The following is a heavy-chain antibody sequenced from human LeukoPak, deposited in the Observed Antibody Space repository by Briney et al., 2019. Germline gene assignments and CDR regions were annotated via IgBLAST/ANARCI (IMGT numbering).Heavy chain of an antibody. Sequence: GGSLRLSCAASGFTFSGYAMSWVRQAPGKGLEWVSAISGSGGSTYYADSVKGRFTISRDNSKNTLYLQMNSLRAEDTAVYYCAKDYSEWGLGDAFDIWGQGTMVTVSS. CDR3: AKDYSEWGLGDAFDI. V-gene: IGHV3-23*01. J-gene: IGHJ3*02. CDR1: GFTFSGYA. CDR2: ISGSGGST. D-gene: IGHD3-16*01.